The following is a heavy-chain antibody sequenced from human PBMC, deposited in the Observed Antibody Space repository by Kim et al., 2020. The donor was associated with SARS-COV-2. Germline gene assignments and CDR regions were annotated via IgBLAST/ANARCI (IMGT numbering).Heavy chain of an antibody. D-gene: IGHD1-1*01. CDR3: ALQPRGLQPLY. V-gene: IGHV3-23*01. CDR2: ISGSGGST. CDR1: GFTFSSYA. Sequence: GGSLRLSCAASGFTFSSYAMSWVRQAPGKGLEWVSAISGSGGSTYYADSVKCRFTIARDNSKNTLDLQMNSERAEDTHVYYCALQPRGLQPLYWGQGTLVTDSS. J-gene: IGHJ4*02.